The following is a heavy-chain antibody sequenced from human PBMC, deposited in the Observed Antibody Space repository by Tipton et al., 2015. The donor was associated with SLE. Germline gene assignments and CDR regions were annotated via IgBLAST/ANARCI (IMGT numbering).Heavy chain of an antibody. J-gene: IGHJ4*02. CDR1: GGSFSGYY. CDR2: INHRGST. V-gene: IGHV4-34*01. Sequence: TLSLTCAVYGGSFSGYYWSWIRQPPGKGLEYIGEINHRGSTNYNPSLKSRVTIPVDTSKNQFSLKLTYVTAADTAVYYCARGVPSDYWGQGTLVTVSS. CDR3: ARGVPSDY.